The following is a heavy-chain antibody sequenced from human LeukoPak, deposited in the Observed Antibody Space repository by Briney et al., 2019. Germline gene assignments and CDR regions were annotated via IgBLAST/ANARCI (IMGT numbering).Heavy chain of an antibody. D-gene: IGHD4-11*01. Sequence: PSETLSLTCTVSGGSISSYYWSWIRQPAGKGLEWIGRIYTSGSTNYNPSLKSRVTMSVDTSKNQFSLKLSSVTAAGTAVYYCARGGYGNYYYYYGMDVWGQGTTVTVSS. J-gene: IGHJ6*02. V-gene: IGHV4-4*07. CDR2: IYTSGST. CDR1: GGSISSYY. CDR3: ARGGYGNYYYYYGMDV.